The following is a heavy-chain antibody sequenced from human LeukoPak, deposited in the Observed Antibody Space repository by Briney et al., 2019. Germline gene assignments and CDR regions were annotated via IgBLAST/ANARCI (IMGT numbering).Heavy chain of an antibody. CDR1: GGSISSGSYY. CDR3: ARVGYSGYSYYYYYMDF. J-gene: IGHJ6*03. Sequence: PSETLSLTCTVSGGSISSGSYYWSWIRQPPGKGLEWIGEINHSGSTYYSPSLKSRVTISVDTSRNQFSLKLSSVTAADTAVYYCARVGYSGYSYYYYYMDFWGKGTTVTISS. D-gene: IGHD5-12*01. CDR2: INHSGST. V-gene: IGHV4-39*07.